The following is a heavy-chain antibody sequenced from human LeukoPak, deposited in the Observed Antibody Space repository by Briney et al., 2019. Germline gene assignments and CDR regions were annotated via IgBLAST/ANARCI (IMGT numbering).Heavy chain of an antibody. CDR2: ISSSGSTK. CDR1: GFTFSDYY. D-gene: IGHD1-26*01. Sequence: PGGSLRLSCAASGFTFSDYYISWIRQAPGKGLGWLSYISSSGSTKYYADSVKGRFTISRDNAKNSLYLQMNSLGGDDTAVYYCAKDSGWKWENPGQGVDYWGQGILVTVSS. V-gene: IGHV3-11*01. J-gene: IGHJ4*02. CDR3: AKDSGWKWENPGQGVDY.